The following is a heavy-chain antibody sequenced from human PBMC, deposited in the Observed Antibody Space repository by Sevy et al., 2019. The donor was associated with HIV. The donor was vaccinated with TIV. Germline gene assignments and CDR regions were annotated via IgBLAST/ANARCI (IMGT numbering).Heavy chain of an antibody. CDR3: ARGLVVVPAAYYYGMDV. J-gene: IGHJ6*02. D-gene: IGHD2-2*01. V-gene: IGHV1-69*13. CDR1: GGTFSSYA. CDR2: IIPIFGTA. Sequence: ASVKVSCKASGGTFSSYAISWVRQAPGRGLEWMGGIIPIFGTANYAQKFQGRVTITADESTSTAYMELSSLRSEDTAVYYCARGLVVVPAAYYYGMDVWGQGTTVTVSS.